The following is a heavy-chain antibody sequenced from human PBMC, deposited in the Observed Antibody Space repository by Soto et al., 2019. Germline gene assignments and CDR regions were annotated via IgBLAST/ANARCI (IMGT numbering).Heavy chain of an antibody. CDR1: GFTFSNAW. CDR2: IKSKTDGGTT. D-gene: IGHD2-2*01. Sequence: GGSLRLSCAASGFTFSNAWMDWVRQAPGKGLEWVGRIKSKTDGGTTDYAAPVKGRFTISRDDSKNTLYLQMNSLKTEDTAVYYCTTLSDIVLVPAAISWFDPWGQGTLVTVSS. CDR3: TTLSDIVLVPAAISWFDP. J-gene: IGHJ5*02. V-gene: IGHV3-15*07.